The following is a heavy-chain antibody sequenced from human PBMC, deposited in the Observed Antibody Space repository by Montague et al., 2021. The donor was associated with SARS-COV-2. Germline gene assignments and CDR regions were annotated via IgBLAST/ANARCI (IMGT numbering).Heavy chain of an antibody. CDR3: ARVVGDYDFWSGQYYYYYYMDV. Sequence: SETLSLTCTVSGGSISSGDYYWSWIRQPPGKGLEWIGYIYYSGSTYYNPSLKSRVTISVDTSKNQFSLKLSSVTAADTAVYSCARVVGDYDFWSGQYYYYYYMDVWGKGTTVTVSS. CDR2: IYYSGST. V-gene: IGHV4-30-4*02. J-gene: IGHJ6*03. D-gene: IGHD3-3*01. CDR1: GGSISSGDYY.